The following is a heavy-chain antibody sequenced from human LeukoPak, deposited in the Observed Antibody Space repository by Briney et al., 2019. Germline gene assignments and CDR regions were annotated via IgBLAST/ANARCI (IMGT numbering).Heavy chain of an antibody. CDR2: IKQDGSEK. V-gene: IGHV3-7*01. CDR1: GFTLSSYW. D-gene: IGHD5-18*01. J-gene: IGHJ4*02. Sequence: GGSLRLSCAASGFTLSSYWMSWVRRAPGQGLEWVANIKQDGSEKYYVDSVKGRFTISRDNAKNSLYLQMNSLRAEDTAVYYCARADTAMVDYWAQGTLVTVP. CDR3: ARADTAMVDY.